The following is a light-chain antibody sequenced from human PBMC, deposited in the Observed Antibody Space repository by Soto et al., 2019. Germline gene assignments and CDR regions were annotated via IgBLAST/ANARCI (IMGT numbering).Light chain of an antibody. J-gene: IGKJ1*01. CDR3: QQYNQWPPWT. V-gene: IGKV3-15*01. CDR1: QSVNSD. CDR2: GAS. Sequence: EIVMTQSPATLSVSPGERATLSCRASQSVNSDLAWYQQKPGQAPRLLIYGASTRATGIPGRFRGSGSGTDFTLTISRLQSEDFAVYYCQQYNQWPPWTVGQGTKVDSK.